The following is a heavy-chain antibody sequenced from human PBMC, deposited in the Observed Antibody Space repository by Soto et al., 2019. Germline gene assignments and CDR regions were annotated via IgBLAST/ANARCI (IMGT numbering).Heavy chain of an antibody. CDR1: GFTFSDHY. V-gene: IGHV3-11*01. D-gene: IGHD6-25*01. CDR3: SRDPRLADY. Sequence: QVQLVESGGGLVKPGGSLRLSCAASGFTFSDHYMTWIRQAPGKGPEWLSYISGGGDIISYADSVKGRFIISRDNAKRSLYLQMNSLTFEDTAVYYCSRDPRLADYWGQGTLVTVSS. CDR2: ISGGGDII. J-gene: IGHJ4*02.